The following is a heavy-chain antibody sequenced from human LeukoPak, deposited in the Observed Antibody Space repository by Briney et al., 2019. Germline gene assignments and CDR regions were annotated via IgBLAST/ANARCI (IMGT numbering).Heavy chain of an antibody. J-gene: IGHJ4*02. Sequence: GASVKVSCKASGGTFSSYAISWVRQAPGQGLEWMGGVIPIFGTANYAQKLQGRVTMTTDTSTSTAYMELRSLRSDDTAVYYCARDRMTTVTLGGYWGQGTLVTVSS. D-gene: IGHD4-17*01. CDR2: VIPIFGTA. CDR1: GGTFSSYA. V-gene: IGHV1-69*05. CDR3: ARDRMTTVTLGGY.